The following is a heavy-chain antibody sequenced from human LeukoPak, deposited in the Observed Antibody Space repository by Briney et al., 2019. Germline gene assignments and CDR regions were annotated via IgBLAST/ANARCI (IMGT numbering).Heavy chain of an antibody. D-gene: IGHD4-17*01. J-gene: IGHJ4*02. CDR3: ARRKGDYAVDY. V-gene: IGHV5-51*01. Sequence: GESLKISCKGSGYKFTNYWIGWVRQMPGKGLEWMGIIYPGDSDTRYSPSFQGQVTISADNSISTAYLQGRRPNASDTRLYYCARRKGDYAVDYWGQGTLATVSS. CDR1: GYKFTNYW. CDR2: IYPGDSDT.